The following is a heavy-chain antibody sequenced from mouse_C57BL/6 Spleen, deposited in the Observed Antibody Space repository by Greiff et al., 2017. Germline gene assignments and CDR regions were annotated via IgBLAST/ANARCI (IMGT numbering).Heavy chain of an antibody. CDR1: GYTFTDYY. Sequence: EVQLQQSGPELVKPGASVKISCKASGYTFTDYYMNWVKQSHGKSLEWIGDINPNNGGTSYNQKFKGKATLTVDKSSSTAYMELRSLTSEDSAVYYYASQNYDAFAYWGQGTLVTVSA. J-gene: IGHJ3*01. D-gene: IGHD2-4*01. CDR3: ASQNYDAFAY. V-gene: IGHV1-26*01. CDR2: INPNNGGT.